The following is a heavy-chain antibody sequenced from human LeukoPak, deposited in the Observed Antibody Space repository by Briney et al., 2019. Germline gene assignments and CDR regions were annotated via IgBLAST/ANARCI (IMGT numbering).Heavy chain of an antibody. D-gene: IGHD3-22*01. J-gene: IGHJ4*02. V-gene: IGHV2-5*02. CDR2: IYWDDDK. CDR3: AHSRTGPYYYDSSGYFDY. Sequence: SGPTLVNPTHTLTLTCTFSGFSLSTSGVGVGWIRQPPGKALEWLALIYWDDDKSYSPSLKSRLTITKDTSKNQVVLTMTNMDPVDTATYYCAHSRTGPYYYDSSGYFDYWGQGTLVTVSS. CDR1: GFSLSTSGVG.